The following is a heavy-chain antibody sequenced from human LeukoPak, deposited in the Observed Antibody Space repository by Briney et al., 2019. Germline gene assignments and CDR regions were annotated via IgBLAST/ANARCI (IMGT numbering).Heavy chain of an antibody. J-gene: IGHJ5*02. CDR3: ARVSYSSSSIRFDP. Sequence: ASVKVSCKASGGTFSSTTINWVRQAPGQGLEWMGWISAYSGNTNYAQKLQGRVTMTTDTSTSTAYMELRSLRSDDTAVYYCARVSYSSSSIRFDPWGQGTLVTVSS. CDR2: ISAYSGNT. V-gene: IGHV1-18*01. CDR1: GGTFSSTT. D-gene: IGHD6-6*01.